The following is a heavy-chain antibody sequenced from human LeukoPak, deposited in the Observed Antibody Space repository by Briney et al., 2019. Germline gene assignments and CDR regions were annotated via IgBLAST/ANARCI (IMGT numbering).Heavy chain of an antibody. CDR2: ITGSGGSI. CDR3: SHPSTPDYGGLDY. Sequence: PGGSLRLSCAASGFTFSSYAMSWVRQAPEKGLEWVSAITGSGGSIYYADSVRGRFTISRDNSKNTLYLQMNSLRDEDTAVYYCSHPSTPDYGGLDYWGQGTLVTVSS. J-gene: IGHJ4*02. V-gene: IGHV3-23*01. CDR1: GFTFSSYA. D-gene: IGHD4-17*01.